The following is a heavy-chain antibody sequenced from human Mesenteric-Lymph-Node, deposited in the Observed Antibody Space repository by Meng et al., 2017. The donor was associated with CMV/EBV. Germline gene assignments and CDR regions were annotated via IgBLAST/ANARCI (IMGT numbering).Heavy chain of an antibody. V-gene: IGHV3-21*01. J-gene: IGHJ5*02. D-gene: IGHD5-12*01. CDR3: ARSRGGYSGYADWFDP. Sequence: GFTFSSYNMNWVRQAPGKGLEWVSSISSSSDYIYYADSVKGRFTISRDNAKNSLYLQMNSLRAQDTAVYYCARSRGGYSGYADWFDPWGQGTLVTVSS. CDR2: ISSSSDYI. CDR1: GFTFSSYN.